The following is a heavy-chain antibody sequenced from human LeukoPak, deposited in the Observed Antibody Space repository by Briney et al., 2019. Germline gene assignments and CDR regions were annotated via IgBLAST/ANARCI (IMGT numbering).Heavy chain of an antibody. D-gene: IGHD3-22*01. CDR1: GFTVSSNY. J-gene: IGHJ6*02. CDR3: ARARYYDSSGSPPSYYYYGMDV. CDR2: IYSGGST. Sequence: GGSLRLSCAASGFTVSSNYMSWVRQAPGKGLEWVSVIYSGGSTYYADSVKGRFTISRDNSKNTLYLQMNSLRAEETAVYYCARARYYDSSGSPPSYYYYGMDVWGQGTTVTVSS. V-gene: IGHV3-66*01.